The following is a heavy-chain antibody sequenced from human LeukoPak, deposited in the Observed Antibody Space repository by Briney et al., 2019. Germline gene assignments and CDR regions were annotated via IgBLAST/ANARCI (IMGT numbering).Heavy chain of an antibody. V-gene: IGHV4-59*01. J-gene: IGHJ5*02. D-gene: IGHD2-15*01. Sequence: PSETLSLTCTVSGGSIRSYYWSWIRQPPGKGLEWIGYIFYSGGANYNPSLKSRVTISVDTSKNQFSLKLTSVTAADTAVYYCARWWGFDPWGQGTLVTVSS. CDR3: ARWWGFDP. CDR1: GGSIRSYY. CDR2: IFYSGGA.